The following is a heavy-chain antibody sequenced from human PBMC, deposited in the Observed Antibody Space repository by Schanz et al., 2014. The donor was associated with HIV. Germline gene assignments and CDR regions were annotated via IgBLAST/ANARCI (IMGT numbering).Heavy chain of an antibody. J-gene: IGHJ6*02. Sequence: QMQLVESGGGVVQPGRSLRLSCVASGFNFNSYGMHWVRQAPGKGLEWVAVISYDGTKKHYADSVKGRFTISRDNSKNSLSLLIKSLRAEDAAVYYCAKDRNYYDSRFLGKGNYYYYYGMDVWGQGTAVTVSS. CDR1: GFNFNSYG. V-gene: IGHV3-30*18. D-gene: IGHD3-22*01. CDR3: AKDRNYYDSRFLGKGNYYYYYGMDV. CDR2: ISYDGTKK.